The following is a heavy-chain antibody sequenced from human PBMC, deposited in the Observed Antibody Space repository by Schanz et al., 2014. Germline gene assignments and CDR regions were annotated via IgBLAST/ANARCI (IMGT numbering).Heavy chain of an antibody. D-gene: IGHD1-26*01. Sequence: QVQLVQSGGGVVQPGGSLRLSCAASGFTFTSYSMHWVRQAPGRGLEWVAVISYHGSERYYADSVKGRFTISRDNSKNTLYLQMNSLRAEDTAVYYCAKGTSGSYDTNFDYWGQGTLVTVSS. J-gene: IGHJ4*02. CDR2: ISYHGSER. CDR3: AKGTSGSYDTNFDY. CDR1: GFTFTSYS. V-gene: IGHV3-30*18.